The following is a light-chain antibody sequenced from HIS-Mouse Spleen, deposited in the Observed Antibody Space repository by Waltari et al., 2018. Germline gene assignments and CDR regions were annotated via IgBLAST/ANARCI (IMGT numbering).Light chain of an antibody. V-gene: IGLV3-10*01. Sequence: SYELTQPPSVSVSPGQTARITCSGAALPNKYAYWYQQKSGQAPLLVIYEDSKRPSGIPERFSGSSSGTMATLTISGAQVEDEADYYCYSTDSSGNHWVFGGGTKLTVL. CDR2: EDS. J-gene: IGLJ3*02. CDR3: YSTDSSGNHWV. CDR1: ALPNKY.